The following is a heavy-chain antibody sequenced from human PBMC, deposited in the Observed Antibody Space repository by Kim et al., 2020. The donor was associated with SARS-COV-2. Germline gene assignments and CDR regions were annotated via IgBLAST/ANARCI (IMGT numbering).Heavy chain of an antibody. CDR2: ISAYNGNT. CDR1: GYTFPSYG. J-gene: IGHJ6*03. Sequence: ASVKVSCKASGYTFPSYGISWVRQAPGQGLAWMGWISAYNGNTNCAQKLQGRVTMPQDTSTSTASMEPRSLTSNDTAVYYCLRENHDSSGSYYYYLAVRG. CDR3: LRENHDSSGSYYYYLAV. V-gene: IGHV1-18*01. D-gene: IGHD3-22*01.